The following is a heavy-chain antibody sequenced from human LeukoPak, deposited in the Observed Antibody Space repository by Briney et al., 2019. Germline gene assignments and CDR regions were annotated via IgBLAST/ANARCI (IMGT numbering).Heavy chain of an antibody. Sequence: GGSLRLSCAASGFTFSSYEMNWVRQAPGKGLEWVSYISSSGSTIYYADSVKGRFTISRDNAKNPLYLQMNSLRAEDTAVYYCAKPGGYYYYYYMDVWGKGTTVTVSS. V-gene: IGHV3-48*03. CDR3: AKPGGYYYYYYMDV. CDR2: ISSSGSTI. CDR1: GFTFSSYE. D-gene: IGHD3-16*01. J-gene: IGHJ6*03.